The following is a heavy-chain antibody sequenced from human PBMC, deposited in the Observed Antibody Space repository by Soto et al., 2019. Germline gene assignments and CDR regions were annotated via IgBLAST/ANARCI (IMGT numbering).Heavy chain of an antibody. J-gene: IGHJ3*02. CDR2: ISSSSSYI. V-gene: IGHV3-21*01. Sequence: PGGSLRLSCAASGFTFSSYSMNWVRQAPGKGLEWVSSISSSSSYIYYADSVKGRFTISRDNAKNSLYLQMNSLRAEDTAVYYCASDRSSPPRDFAIWGQGTMVTVSS. D-gene: IGHD6-13*01. CDR3: ASDRSSPPRDFAI. CDR1: GFTFSSYS.